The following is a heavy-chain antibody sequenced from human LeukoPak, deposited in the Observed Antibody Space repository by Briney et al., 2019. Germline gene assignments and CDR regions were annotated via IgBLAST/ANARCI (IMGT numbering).Heavy chain of an antibody. D-gene: IGHD6-13*01. CDR3: AKDQKDSSSWYYYYYMDV. J-gene: IGHJ6*03. Sequence: GGSLRLSCAASEFSVGSNYMTWVRQAPGKGLEWVSLIYSGGSTYYADSVKGRFTISRDNSKNTLYLQMNSLRAEDTAVYYCAKDQKDSSSWYYYYYMDVWGKGTTVTISS. CDR1: EFSVGSNY. CDR2: IYSGGST. V-gene: IGHV3-66*01.